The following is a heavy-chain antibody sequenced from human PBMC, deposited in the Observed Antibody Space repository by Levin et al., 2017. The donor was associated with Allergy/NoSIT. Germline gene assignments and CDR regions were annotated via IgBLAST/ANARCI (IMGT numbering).Heavy chain of an antibody. CDR1: GGSISSGGYS. CDR3: ARVAGYSYGYYFDY. D-gene: IGHD5-18*01. J-gene: IGHJ4*02. CDR2: IYLSGST. V-gene: IGHV4-30-2*01. Sequence: SETLSLTCSVSGGSISSGGYSWSWIRQPPGKGLEWIGNIYLSGSTNDNPSLKSRVTMSVDRSKNQFSLKLSYVTAADTAVYYCARVAGYSYGYYFDYWGPGTLVTVSS.